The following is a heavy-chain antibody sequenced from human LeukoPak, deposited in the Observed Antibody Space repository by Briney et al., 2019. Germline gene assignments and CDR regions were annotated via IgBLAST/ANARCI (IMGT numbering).Heavy chain of an antibody. CDR2: ITGSGGST. CDR3: AKDPNYYDSSGYYG. J-gene: IGHJ4*02. CDR1: RFIFSNFD. Sequence: GGSLRLACAASRFIFSNFDMSWVRQAPGKVLEWVSTITGSGGSTYYGDSGKGQFTIARDNSKNKLSLQMNSLRAEDTAVYYCAKDPNYYDSSGYYGWGQGTLVTVSS. V-gene: IGHV3-23*01. D-gene: IGHD3-22*01.